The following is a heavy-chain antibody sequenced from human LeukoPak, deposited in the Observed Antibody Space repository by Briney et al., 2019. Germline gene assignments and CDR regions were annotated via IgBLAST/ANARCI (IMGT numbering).Heavy chain of an antibody. J-gene: IGHJ4*02. CDR3: AREVNYFDY. Sequence: GASVKVSCKASGYTFTGYYMHWVPQAPGQGLEWMGRIHPNSGGTNYAQKFQGRVTMTRATSISTAYMELSRLRSDDTAVYYSAREVNYFDYWGQGTLVTVSS. CDR1: GYTFTGYY. CDR2: IHPNSGGT. V-gene: IGHV1-2*06. D-gene: IGHD4-23*01.